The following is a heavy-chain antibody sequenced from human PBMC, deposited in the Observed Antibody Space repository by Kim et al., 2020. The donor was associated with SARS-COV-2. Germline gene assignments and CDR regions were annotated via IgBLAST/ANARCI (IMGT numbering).Heavy chain of an antibody. J-gene: IGHJ6*03. Sequence: GGSLRLSCVASGLSVSNHYMTWVRQAPGKGLEWVSQIFTGDTAYYADSVKGRFTISRDDSRNTLFLQMNSLRVEDTAVYYCAREDYSWFTVGAGPGFYYHYMDVWGKGTTVTVSS. CDR2: IFTGDTA. V-gene: IGHV3-66*01. CDR3: AREDYSWFTVGAGPGFYYHYMDV. CDR1: GLSVSNHY. D-gene: IGHD1-26*01.